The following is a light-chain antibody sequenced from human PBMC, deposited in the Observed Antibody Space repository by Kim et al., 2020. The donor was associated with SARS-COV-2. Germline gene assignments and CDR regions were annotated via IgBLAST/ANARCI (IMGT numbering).Light chain of an antibody. Sequence: QSVTISCTGTSSDVGTYNYVSWYQQHPGKVPKLMIYDVTNRTSGVSDRFSGSKSGNTASLTISGLQAEDEADYYCSSFRTGNTLYVFGTGTKVTVL. V-gene: IGLV2-14*03. CDR1: SSDVGTYNY. J-gene: IGLJ1*01. CDR3: SSFRTGNTLYV. CDR2: DVT.